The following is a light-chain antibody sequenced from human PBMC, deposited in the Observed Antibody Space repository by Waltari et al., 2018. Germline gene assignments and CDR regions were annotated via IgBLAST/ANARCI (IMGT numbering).Light chain of an antibody. CDR1: QSVSTY. J-gene: IGKJ1*01. CDR3: QLRYNWPPEWT. V-gene: IGKV3-11*01. Sequence: EVVLTQSPATVSLSPGQRATLSCRASQSVSTYLAWYQQKPGQAPRLIISDASNRAADIPARFSGRGSGTDFTLTISSLEPEDFAVYYCQLRYNWPPEWTFGQGTKVEI. CDR2: DAS.